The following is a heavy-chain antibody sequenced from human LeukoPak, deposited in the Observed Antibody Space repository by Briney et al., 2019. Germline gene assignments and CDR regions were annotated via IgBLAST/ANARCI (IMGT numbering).Heavy chain of an antibody. CDR3: ARWGYYDFWSGPTHYYGMDV. D-gene: IGHD3-3*01. CDR1: GYTFTSYG. J-gene: IGHJ6*02. V-gene: IGHV1-18*01. Sequence: ASVKVSCKASGYTFTSYGISWVRQAPGQELEWMGWISAYNGNTNYAQKLQGRVTMTTDTSTSTAYMELRSLRSDDTAVYYCARWGYYDFWSGPTHYYGMDVWGQGTTVTVSS. CDR2: ISAYNGNT.